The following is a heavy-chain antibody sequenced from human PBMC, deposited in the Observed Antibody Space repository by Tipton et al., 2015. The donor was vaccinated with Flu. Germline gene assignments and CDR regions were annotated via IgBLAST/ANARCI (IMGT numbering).Heavy chain of an antibody. Sequence: AASGFTFSNYGIHWVRQAPGKGLEWVAFISFDASNKYYKDSVKGRFAISRDDSKSMVYLRMNSLRGEDTAVYFCAKDQDVATAGGYFDYWGQGTLVTVSS. J-gene: IGHJ4*02. V-gene: IGHV3-30*18. CDR3: AKDQDVATAGGYFDY. CDR2: ISFDASNK. CDR1: GFTFSNYG. D-gene: IGHD2-21*02.